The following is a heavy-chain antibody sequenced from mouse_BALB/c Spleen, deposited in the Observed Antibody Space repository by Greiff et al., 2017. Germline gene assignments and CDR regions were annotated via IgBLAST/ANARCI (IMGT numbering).Heavy chain of an antibody. CDR3: ARGGYGNAMDY. J-gene: IGHJ4*01. CDR2: ISTYYGDA. Sequence: VKLMESGAELVRPGVSVKISCKGSGYTFTDYAMHWVKQSHAKSLEWIGVISTYYGDASYNQKFKGKATMTVDKSSSTAYMELARLTSEDSAIYYCARGGYGNAMDYWGQGTSVTVSS. V-gene: IGHV1S137*01. D-gene: IGHD2-1*01. CDR1: GYTFTDYA.